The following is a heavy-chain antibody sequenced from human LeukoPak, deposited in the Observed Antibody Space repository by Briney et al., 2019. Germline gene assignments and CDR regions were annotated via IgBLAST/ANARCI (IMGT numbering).Heavy chain of an antibody. V-gene: IGHV3-15*01. CDR2: IKSKTDGGTT. J-gene: IGHJ4*02. D-gene: IGHD3-16*02. Sequence: PGGSLRLSCAASGFTFSNAWMSWVRQAPGKGLEWVGRIKSKTDGGTTDYAAPVKGRFTISRDDSKNTLYLQMNSLRAEDTAVYYCAKLEIWGNYRYLDYWSQGTLVTVSS. CDR3: AKLEIWGNYRYLDY. CDR1: GFTFSNAW.